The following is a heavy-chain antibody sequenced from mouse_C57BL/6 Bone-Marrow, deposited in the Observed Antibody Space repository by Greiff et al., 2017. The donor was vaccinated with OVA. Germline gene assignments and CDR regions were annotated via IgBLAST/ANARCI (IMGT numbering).Heavy chain of an antibody. V-gene: IGHV1-50*01. CDR3: ARFRQLRLRGFAY. CDR2: IDPSDSYT. Sequence: QVQLQQPGAELVKPGASVKLSCKASGYTFTSYWMQWVKQRPGQGLEWIGEIDPSDSYTNYNQKFKGKATLTVDTSSSTAYMQLSSLTSEDSAVYYCARFRQLRLRGFAYWGQGTLVTVSA. J-gene: IGHJ3*01. CDR1: GYTFTSYW. D-gene: IGHD3-2*02.